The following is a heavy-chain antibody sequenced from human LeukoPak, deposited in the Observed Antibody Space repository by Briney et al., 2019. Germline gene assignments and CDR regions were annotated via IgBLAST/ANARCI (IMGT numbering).Heavy chain of an antibody. Sequence: SETLSLTCAVSGYSISSGYYWGWIRQPPGKGLEWIGIIYHSGSTYYNPSLKSRVTISVDTSKNQFSLKLSSVTAADTAVYYCARHWAVAGTTLDYWGQGTLVTVSP. CDR2: IYHSGST. CDR1: GYSISSGYY. CDR3: ARHWAVAGTTLDY. J-gene: IGHJ4*02. D-gene: IGHD6-19*01. V-gene: IGHV4-38-2*01.